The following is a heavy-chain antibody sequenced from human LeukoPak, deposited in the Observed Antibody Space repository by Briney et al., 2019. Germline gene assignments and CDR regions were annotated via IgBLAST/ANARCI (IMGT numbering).Heavy chain of an antibody. CDR1: GGSISSYY. CDR2: IYHSGST. J-gene: IGHJ6*03. D-gene: IGHD6-19*01. CDR3: VREWQWRSGGHHYYYMDV. V-gene: IGHV4-59*12. Sequence: NPSETLSLTCTVSGGSISSYYWSWIRQPPGKGLEWIGYIYHSGSTYYNPPLKSRVTISVDTSKNQFSLKLSSVTAADTAVYYCVREWQWRSGGHHYYYMDVWGKGTTVTVSS.